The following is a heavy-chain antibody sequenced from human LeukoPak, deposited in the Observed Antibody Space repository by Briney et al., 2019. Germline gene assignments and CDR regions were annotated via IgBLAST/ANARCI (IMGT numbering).Heavy chain of an antibody. CDR2: ISWNSGSI. D-gene: IGHD5-24*01. CDR1: GFTFDDYA. J-gene: IGHJ3*02. Sequence: GGSLRLSCAASGFTFDDYAMHWVQQAPGKGLEWVSGISWNSGSIGYADSVKGRFTISRDNAKNSLYLQMNSLRAEDMASDYCAKESGRWIKFDDAFDIWGQGTMVTVSS. CDR3: AKESGRWIKFDDAFDI. V-gene: IGHV3-9*03.